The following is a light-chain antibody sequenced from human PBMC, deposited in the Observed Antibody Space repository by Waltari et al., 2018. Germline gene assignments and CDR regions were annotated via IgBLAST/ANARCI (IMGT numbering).Light chain of an antibody. CDR3: AIWDSSLNAIV. Sequence: QSVLTQPPSVSAAPGQKVTISCSGTNSNIGNNYVAWYQQLPGTAPKLLIYDTKKRPSGIPDRFSGSKSGRTATLAISGLQTGDEADYSCAIWDSSLNAIVFGGGTKLTVL. J-gene: IGLJ3*02. CDR2: DTK. V-gene: IGLV1-51*01. CDR1: NSNIGNNY.